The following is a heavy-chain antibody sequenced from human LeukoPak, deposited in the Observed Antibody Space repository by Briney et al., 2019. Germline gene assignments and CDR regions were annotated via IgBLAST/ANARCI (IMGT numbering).Heavy chain of an antibody. V-gene: IGHV1-69*04. CDR2: IIPILGIA. J-gene: IGHJ6*02. CDR1: GGTFSSYA. CDR3: ARDPLYCSGGSCYSDYYYGMDV. Sequence: ASVKVSCKASGGTFSSYAISWVRQAPGQGLEWMGRIIPILGIANYAQKFQGRVTITADKSTSTAYMELSSPRSEDTAVYYCARDPLYCSGGSCYSDYYYGMDVWGQGTTVTVSS. D-gene: IGHD2-15*01.